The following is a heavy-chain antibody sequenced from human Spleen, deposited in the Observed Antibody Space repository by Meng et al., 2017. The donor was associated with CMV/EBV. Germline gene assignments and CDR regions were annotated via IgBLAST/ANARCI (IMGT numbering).Heavy chain of an antibody. D-gene: IGHD5-24*01. CDR1: TFTTHA. CDR3: ARWGDGSNFRWDLGTGFDL. J-gene: IGHJ4*02. V-gene: IGHV1-69*06. CDR2: IIPVFGAA. Sequence: TFTTHAISWGRQAPGQGLEWMGGIIPVFGAAKYAQRFQARVTISADISTNTAYMELSSLNSEDTAVYFCARWGDGSNFRWDLGTGFDLWGQGTLVTVSS.